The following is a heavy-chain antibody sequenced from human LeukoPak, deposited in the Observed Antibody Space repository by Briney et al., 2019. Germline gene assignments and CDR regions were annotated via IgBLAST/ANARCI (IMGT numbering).Heavy chain of an antibody. J-gene: IGHJ2*01. CDR3: ARITGAVAGTGYFDL. Sequence: GASVKVSCKASGGTFSSQAISWVRQAPGRGLEWMGRIIPNLGISHYAQKFQGRVTITADKSTSTAYMELSSLRSEDTAVYYCARITGAVAGTGYFDLWGRGTLVTVSS. D-gene: IGHD6-19*01. V-gene: IGHV1-69*04. CDR2: IIPNLGIS. CDR1: GGTFSSQA.